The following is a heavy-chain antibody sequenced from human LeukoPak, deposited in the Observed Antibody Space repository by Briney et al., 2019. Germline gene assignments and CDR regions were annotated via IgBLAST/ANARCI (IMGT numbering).Heavy chain of an antibody. D-gene: IGHD4-23*01. J-gene: IGHJ4*02. CDR3: ARQYGGGTNDY. Sequence: GASVTVSCKSSVYTFTGYYMHWVRQAPGQGLEWMGWSNPNSGGTNYAQKFQGRVTMTRDTSISTAYMEMSRLRSDDPAVYYCARQYGGGTNDYWGQGTLVTVSS. CDR2: SNPNSGGT. V-gene: IGHV1-2*02. CDR1: VYTFTGYY.